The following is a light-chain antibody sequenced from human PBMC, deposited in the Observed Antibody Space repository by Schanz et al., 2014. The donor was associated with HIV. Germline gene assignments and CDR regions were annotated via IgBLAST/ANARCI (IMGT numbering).Light chain of an antibody. CDR2: DVS. Sequence: QSALTQPASVSGSPGQSIAISCTGTSSDVGGYNYVSWYQQHPGIAPKLMIYDVSNRPSGVSNRFSGSKSGNTASLTISGLQAEDEADYYCSSYAGRYNYFVFGTGTKLTVL. V-gene: IGLV2-14*03. CDR3: SSYAGRYNYFV. CDR1: SSDVGGYNY. J-gene: IGLJ1*01.